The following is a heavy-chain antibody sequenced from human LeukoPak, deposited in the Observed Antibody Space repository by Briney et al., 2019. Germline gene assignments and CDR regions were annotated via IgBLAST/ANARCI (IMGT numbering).Heavy chain of an antibody. J-gene: IGHJ4*02. CDR1: GFTFSSYE. Sequence: GGSLRLSCAASGFTFSSYEMNWVRQAPGKGLEWVSYISSGGSSVNYADSVKGRFTISRDNAKNSLYLQMNSLRAEDTAVYYCAKDESWRSSSRSFDYWGQGTLVTVSS. D-gene: IGHD6-13*01. V-gene: IGHV3-48*03. CDR3: AKDESWRSSSRSFDY. CDR2: ISSGGSSV.